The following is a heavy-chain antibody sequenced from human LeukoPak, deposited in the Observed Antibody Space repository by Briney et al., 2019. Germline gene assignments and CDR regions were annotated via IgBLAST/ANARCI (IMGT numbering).Heavy chain of an antibody. CDR2: VYDSWNN. CDR1: GGSISNGDHY. V-gene: IGHV4-30-4*08. D-gene: IGHD3-10*02. J-gene: IGHJ4*02. Sequence: SETLSLTCTVSGGSISNGDHYWSWIRQPPGKGLEWLGSVYDSWNNYYNPSLESRITMSVDTSKNQYSLELSSVIAADTAVYYCASYFVGNGGRGYWGQGALVTVSS. CDR3: ASYFVGNGGRGY.